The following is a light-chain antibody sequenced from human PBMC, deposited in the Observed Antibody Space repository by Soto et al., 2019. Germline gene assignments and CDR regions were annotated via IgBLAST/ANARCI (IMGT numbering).Light chain of an antibody. Sequence: EIVLTQSPGTLSLSPGERATLSCRASQSVISSYLAWYQQKPGQAPRLLIYGASNRATGIPDRFIGSGSGTDFTLTISRLEPEDFAVYYCQQYDSPRETFGQGTKVEIK. CDR1: QSVISSY. CDR2: GAS. J-gene: IGKJ1*01. CDR3: QQYDSPRET. V-gene: IGKV3-20*01.